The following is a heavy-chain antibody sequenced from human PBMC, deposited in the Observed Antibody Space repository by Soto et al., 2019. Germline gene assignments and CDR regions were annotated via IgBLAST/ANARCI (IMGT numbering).Heavy chain of an antibody. CDR1: GYFISSGYH. Sequence: SETLSLTCAVSGYFISSGYHWGWIRQPPGKGLEWIGSIYHSGSTYYNPSLKSRVTISVDTSKDPFSLKLSSVTAADTAVYPCASDYCNDIIGYLPSLGQGTLVTVSS. V-gene: IGHV4-38-2*01. CDR3: ASDYCNDIIGYLPS. J-gene: IGHJ5*02. CDR2: IYHSGST. D-gene: IGHD3-22*01.